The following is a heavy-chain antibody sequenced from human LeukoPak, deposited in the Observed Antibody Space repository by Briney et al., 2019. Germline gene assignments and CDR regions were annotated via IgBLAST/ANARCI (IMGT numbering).Heavy chain of an antibody. V-gene: IGHV7-4-1*02. J-gene: IGHJ4*02. Sequence: PWASVKVSCKASGYTFSSNAINWVRQAPGQGLEWMGWIDTNTGNPTYAQGFTGQFVFSLDTSVSTAYLQISSLKAEDTAEYFCARGYDGSGYFSDWGQGTLVTVSS. CDR1: GYTFSSNA. CDR2: IDTNTGNP. CDR3: ARGYDGSGYFSD. D-gene: IGHD3-22*01.